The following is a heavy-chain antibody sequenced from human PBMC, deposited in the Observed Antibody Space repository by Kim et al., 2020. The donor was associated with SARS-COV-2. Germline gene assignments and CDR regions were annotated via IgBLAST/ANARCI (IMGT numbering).Heavy chain of an antibody. Sequence: SETLSLTCAVYGGSFSGYYWSWIRQPPGKGLEWIGEINHSGSTNYNPSLKSRVTISVDTSKNQFSLKLSSVTAADTAVYYCARVARSSWSWVYYYGMDVWGQGTTVTVSS. V-gene: IGHV4-34*01. CDR3: ARVARSSWSWVYYYGMDV. CDR1: GGSFSGYY. CDR2: INHSGST. D-gene: IGHD6-13*01. J-gene: IGHJ6*02.